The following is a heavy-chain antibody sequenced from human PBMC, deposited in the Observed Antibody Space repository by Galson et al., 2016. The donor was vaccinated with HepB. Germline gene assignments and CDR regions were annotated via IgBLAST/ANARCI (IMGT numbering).Heavy chain of an antibody. D-gene: IGHD4-17*01. Sequence: QSGAEVKKPGESLKISCKGSGYSFTIYWIGWVRQMPGKGLEWMGIIYPGDSDTRYSPSFQGQVTISADKSISTAYLQWSSLKASDTAVYYCARHAQDDDGDLGAFDIWGQGTMVTVSS. CDR3: ARHAQDDDGDLGAFDI. CDR1: GYSFTIYW. J-gene: IGHJ3*02. V-gene: IGHV5-51*01. CDR2: IYPGDSDT.